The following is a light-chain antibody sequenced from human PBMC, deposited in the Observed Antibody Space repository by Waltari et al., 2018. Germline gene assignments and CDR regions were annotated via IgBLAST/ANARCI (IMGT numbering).Light chain of an antibody. CDR2: TNG. CDR3: AAWDDSLSKMV. J-gene: IGLJ2*01. V-gene: IGLV1-47*02. Sequence: QSVLTQPPSASGTPGQWVTISCSGSSPNIGSNYVYWYQQFPGPAPKLVIHTNGQRPSGVPVLFSGSKSGTSASLASSGLRSEDEADYFCAAWDDSLSKMVFGGGTKLTVL. CDR1: SPNIGSNY.